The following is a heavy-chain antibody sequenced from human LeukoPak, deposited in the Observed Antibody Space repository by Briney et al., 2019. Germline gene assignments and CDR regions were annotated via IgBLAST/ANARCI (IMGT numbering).Heavy chain of an antibody. J-gene: IGHJ4*02. Sequence: SVKVSCKASGGTFSSYAISWVRQAPGQGLEWMGGIIPIFDKANYAQKFQGRVTITADESTSTAYMELSSLRSEDTAVYYCARGGELGYCSSTSCYKFDYWGQGTLVTVSS. CDR2: IIPIFDKA. CDR1: GGTFSSYA. D-gene: IGHD2-2*02. V-gene: IGHV1-69*13. CDR3: ARGGELGYCSSTSCYKFDY.